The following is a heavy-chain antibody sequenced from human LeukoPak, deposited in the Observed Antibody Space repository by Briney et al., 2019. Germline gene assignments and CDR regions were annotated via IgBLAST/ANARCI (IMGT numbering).Heavy chain of an antibody. CDR2: IYYSGST. D-gene: IGHD3-22*01. CDR3: VRSHYDSSGYYY. V-gene: IGHV4-59*01. J-gene: IGHJ4*02. Sequence: SETLSLTCTVSGGSISSYYWSWIRQPPGKGLEWIGYIYYSGSTNYNPSLKSRVTISVDTSKNQFSLKLSSVTVADTAVYYCVRSHYDSSGYYYWGQGTLVTVSS. CDR1: GGSISSYY.